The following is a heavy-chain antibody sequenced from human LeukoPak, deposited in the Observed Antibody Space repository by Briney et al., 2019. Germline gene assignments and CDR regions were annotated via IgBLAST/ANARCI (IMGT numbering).Heavy chain of an antibody. D-gene: IGHD5-18*01. J-gene: IGHJ4*02. CDR3: ARSTTSQLWNDY. CDR2: IKEDGSEK. Sequence: GGSLRLSCAAFGFTFSSYWMSWVRQAPGKGLEWVANIKEDGSEKYYVDSVKGRFTISRDNAKNSLYLQMNSLRAEDTAVYYCARSTTSQLWNDYWGQGTLVTVSS. V-gene: IGHV3-7*01. CDR1: GFTFSSYW.